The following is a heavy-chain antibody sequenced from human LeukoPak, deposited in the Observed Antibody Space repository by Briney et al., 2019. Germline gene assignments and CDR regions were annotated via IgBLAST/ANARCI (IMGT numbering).Heavy chain of an antibody. CDR1: GFTFSSYS. J-gene: IGHJ4*02. V-gene: IGHV3-21*01. D-gene: IGHD3-22*01. CDR2: ISSSSSYI. Sequence: GGSLRLSCAASGFTFSSYSMSWVCQAPGKGLEWVSSISSSSSYIYYADSVKGRFTISRDNAKNSLYLQMNSLRAEDTAVYDCAGWGKDYDSSGYYYRFDYWGQGTLVTVSS. CDR3: AGWGKDYDSSGYYYRFDY.